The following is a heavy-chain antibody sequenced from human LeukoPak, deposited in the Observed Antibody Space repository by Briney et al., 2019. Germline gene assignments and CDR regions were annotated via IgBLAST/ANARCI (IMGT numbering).Heavy chain of an antibody. CDR2: IYYSGST. CDR3: ARTRLWFGELLGE. Sequence: SETLSLTCTVSGGSISSSSYYWGWIRQPPGKGLEWIGGIYYSGSTYYNPSLKSRVTISVDTSKNQFSLKLSSVTAADTAVYYCARTRLWFGELLGEWGQGTLVTVSS. CDR1: GGSISSSSYY. J-gene: IGHJ4*02. V-gene: IGHV4-39*07. D-gene: IGHD3-10*01.